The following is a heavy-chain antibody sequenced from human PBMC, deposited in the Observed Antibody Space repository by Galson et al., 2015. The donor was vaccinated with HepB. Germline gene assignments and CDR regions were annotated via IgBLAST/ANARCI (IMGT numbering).Heavy chain of an antibody. Sequence: SLSFSCAGSGFIFDDYAMHWVRQVPGKGLEWVSSITWNSGSLAYADFVKGRFTISRDNANNSLYLQMSSLRPDDTALYYCVASCSGGSCSALDYWGQGMQVTVSS. CDR2: ITWNSGSL. V-gene: IGHV3-9*01. CDR1: GFIFDDYA. D-gene: IGHD2-15*01. J-gene: IGHJ4*02. CDR3: VASCSGGSCSALDY.